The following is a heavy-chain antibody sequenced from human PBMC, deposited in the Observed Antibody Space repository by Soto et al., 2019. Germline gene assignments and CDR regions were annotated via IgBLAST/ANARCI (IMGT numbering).Heavy chain of an antibody. J-gene: IGHJ4*02. CDR1: GFTFSDYG. Sequence: HPGGSLRLSCAASGFTFSDYGMHWVRQAPGKGLEWVALIWYDGSNKFYSDSVKGRFTISRDISKNTVSLQMNSLGAEDTAVYYWARHRDPLTTVSEIQFWGQGTLVTVSS. V-gene: IGHV3-33*01. CDR2: IWYDGSNK. CDR3: ARHRDPLTTVSEIQF. D-gene: IGHD4-4*01.